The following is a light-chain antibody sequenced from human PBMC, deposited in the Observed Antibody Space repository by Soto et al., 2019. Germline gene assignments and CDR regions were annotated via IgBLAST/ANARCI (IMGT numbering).Light chain of an antibody. CDR2: ASF. J-gene: IGKJ4*01. Sequence: DIQMTQSPSFVSASVGDRVTITCLSSQGISSWLSWYQHKPMRAPKLLIHASFSLESGVPSRFSGSGSGTDFTLTISSLQPEDFATCYCQQTTSFPLTFGGGTEVEIK. V-gene: IGKV1-12*01. CDR3: QQTTSFPLT. CDR1: QGISSW.